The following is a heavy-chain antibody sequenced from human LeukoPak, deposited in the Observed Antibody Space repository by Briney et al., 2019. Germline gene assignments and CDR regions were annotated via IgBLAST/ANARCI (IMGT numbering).Heavy chain of an antibody. D-gene: IGHD3-22*01. CDR3: VRHADYYDSSGFYQYFDY. J-gene: IGHJ4*02. Sequence: SETLSLTCTVSGGSISSYYWSWIRQPPGKGLEWIGYIYYSGSTNYNPSLKSRVTISVDTSKNQFSLKLNFVTAADTAVYYCVRHADYYDSSGFYQYFDYWGQGTLVTVSS. CDR2: IYYSGST. CDR1: GGSISSYY. V-gene: IGHV4-59*08.